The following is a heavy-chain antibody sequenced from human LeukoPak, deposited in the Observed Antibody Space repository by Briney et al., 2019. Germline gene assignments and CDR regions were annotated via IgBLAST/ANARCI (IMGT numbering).Heavy chain of an antibody. CDR1: GFTFSSYW. CDR2: IKQDGSEK. CDR3: AKGGDGLYYYYYGMDV. Sequence: GGSLRLSCAASGFTFSSYWMSWVRQAPGKGLEWVANIKQDGSEKYYVDSVKGRFTISRDNAKNSLYLQMNSLRAEDTAVYYCAKGGDGLYYYYYGMDVWGQGTTVTVSS. V-gene: IGHV3-7*01. J-gene: IGHJ6*02. D-gene: IGHD3-10*01.